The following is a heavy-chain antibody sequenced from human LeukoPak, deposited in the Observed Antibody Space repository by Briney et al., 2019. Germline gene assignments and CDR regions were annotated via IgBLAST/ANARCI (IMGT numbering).Heavy chain of an antibody. Sequence: ASVKVSCKASGYTFTSYYMHWVRQAPGQGLERMGIINPSGGSTSYAQKFQGRVTMTRDTSTSTVYMELGSLRSEDTAVYYCARGGYSYGSYDSSGYYPDYWGQGTLVTVSS. D-gene: IGHD3-22*01. J-gene: IGHJ4*02. CDR3: ARGGYSYGSYDSSGYYPDY. CDR1: GYTFTSYY. V-gene: IGHV1-46*01. CDR2: INPSGGST.